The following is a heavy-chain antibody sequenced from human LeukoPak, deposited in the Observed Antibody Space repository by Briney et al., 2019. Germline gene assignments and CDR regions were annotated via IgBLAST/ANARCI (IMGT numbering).Heavy chain of an antibody. J-gene: IGHJ6*03. V-gene: IGHV4-59*01. CDR1: GGSISGYY. Sequence: SETLSLTCTVSGGSISGYYWSWIRKPPGKGLEWIGYIYYSGSTNYNPSLKSRVTISVDTSKNQFSLKLSSVTAADTAVYYCARDFKQPADYYYYYYMDVWGKGTTVTVSS. D-gene: IGHD6-13*01. CDR2: IYYSGST. CDR3: ARDFKQPADYYYYYYMDV.